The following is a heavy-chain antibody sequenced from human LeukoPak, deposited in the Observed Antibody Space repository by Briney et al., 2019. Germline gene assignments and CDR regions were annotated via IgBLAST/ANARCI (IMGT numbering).Heavy chain of an antibody. CDR1: GFSVSDYW. V-gene: IGHV3-7*01. D-gene: IGHD3-16*01. CDR3: VRDGGTDWYDP. CDR2: IKQDGSEK. J-gene: IGHJ5*02. Sequence: GGSLRLSCAASGFSVSDYWMTWVRQAPGKGLEWVANIKQDGSEKTYVDSVKGRFTISRDNAKNSLYLQMNRLRVEDTAMYYCVRDGGTDWYDPWGQGTLVTVFS.